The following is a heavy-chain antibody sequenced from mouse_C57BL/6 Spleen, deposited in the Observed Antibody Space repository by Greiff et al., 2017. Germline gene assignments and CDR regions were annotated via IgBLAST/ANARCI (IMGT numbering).Heavy chain of an antibody. CDR2: IDPSASYT. D-gene: IGHD1-1*01. CDR3: ARGDYYGSSYYAMDY. V-gene: IGHV1-69*01. J-gene: IGHJ4*01. Sequence: QVQLQQPGAELVMPGASVKLSCKASGYTFTSSWMHWVKQTPGQGLEWIGEIDPSASYTNYNQKFKGKSTLTVDKTSCTAYMQLSSLPSEDAAVYYCARGDYYGSSYYAMDYWGQGTSGTVSS. CDR1: GYTFTSSW.